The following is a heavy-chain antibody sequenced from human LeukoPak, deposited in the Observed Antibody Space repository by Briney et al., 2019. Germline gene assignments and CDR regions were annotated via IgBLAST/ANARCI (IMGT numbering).Heavy chain of an antibody. D-gene: IGHD6-13*01. CDR2: IYYSGST. CDR1: GGSISSGGYS. Sequence: SETLSLTCAVSGGSISSGGYSWSWIRQPPGKGLEWIGYIYYSGSTYYNPSLKSRVTISVDTSKNQFSLKLSSVTAADTAVYYCATGVHGITAAGDYYFDYWGQGTLVTVSS. J-gene: IGHJ4*02. V-gene: IGHV4-30-4*07. CDR3: ATGVHGITAAGDYYFDY.